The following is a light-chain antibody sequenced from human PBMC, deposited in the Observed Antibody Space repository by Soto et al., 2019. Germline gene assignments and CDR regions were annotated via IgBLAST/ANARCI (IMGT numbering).Light chain of an antibody. J-gene: IGKJ3*01. CDR2: AAS. V-gene: IGKV3-20*01. Sequence: EIVLTQSPGTLSLSPGERATLSCRASQSVSSNSLAWYQHKPGQGPRLLIYAASSRATGIPDRFSGSGSGTDFTLTISRLEPEDSALYYCQKYVSAFTFGPETKVEIK. CDR3: QKYVSAFT. CDR1: QSVSSNS.